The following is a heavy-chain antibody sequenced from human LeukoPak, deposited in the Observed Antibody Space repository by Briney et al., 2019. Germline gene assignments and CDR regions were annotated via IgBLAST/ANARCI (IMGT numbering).Heavy chain of an antibody. CDR2: INHSGST. CDR1: GGSTSGYF. CDR3: ARVDGFGESPLDAFDV. Sequence: SETLSLACDVSGGSTSGYFWSWIRQPPGKGPEWIGEINHSGSTKYIPSLKSRLTISVDTSKNQFSLKLTSVTAADTAVYYCARVDGFGESPLDAFDVWGQGTMVTVSS. V-gene: IGHV4-34*01. D-gene: IGHD3-10*01. J-gene: IGHJ3*01.